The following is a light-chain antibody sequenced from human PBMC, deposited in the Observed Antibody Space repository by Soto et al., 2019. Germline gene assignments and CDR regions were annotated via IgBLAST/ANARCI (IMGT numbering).Light chain of an antibody. CDR1: QSVSYY. Sequence: EIVLTQSPATLSLSPGERATLSCRASQSVSYYLAWYQQKPGQAPRLLIYNASNRATGIPARFSGSGSGTDFTLIISSLEPEDFAVSYCQQRSNWPLLTFGGGTKVEIK. CDR2: NAS. CDR3: QQRSNWPLLT. V-gene: IGKV3-11*01. J-gene: IGKJ4*01.